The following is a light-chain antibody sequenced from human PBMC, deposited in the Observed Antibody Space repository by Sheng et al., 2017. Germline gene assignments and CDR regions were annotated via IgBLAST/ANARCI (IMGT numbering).Light chain of an antibody. Sequence: QSVLTQSPSVSAAPGQRVTISCSGDTSNIGSNYVYWYQQFPGTTPKLVIYRNNQRPSGVPDRFSGWKSGTSASLAISGLRSEDEADYYCATWDDSLSTWFFGGGTKADRP. CDR3: ATWDDSLSTWF. J-gene: IGLJ3*02. CDR2: RNN. V-gene: IGLV1-47*01. CDR1: TSNIGSNY.